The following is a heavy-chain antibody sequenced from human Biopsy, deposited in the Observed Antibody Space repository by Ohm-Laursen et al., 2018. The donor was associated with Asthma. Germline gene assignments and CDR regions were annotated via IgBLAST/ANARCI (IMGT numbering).Heavy chain of an antibody. Sequence: GASVKASCKSLGGTFNTYVIGWARQAPGQGLGWMGGINSVFGTTTYPQKFQDRVTITADDSTSTVYMELSSLRSEDTAVYYCARKAGSCISRTCYSLDFWGQGTLVTVSS. J-gene: IGHJ4*02. CDR1: GGTFNTYV. D-gene: IGHD2-2*01. CDR3: ARKAGSCISRTCYSLDF. CDR2: INSVFGTT. V-gene: IGHV1-69*13.